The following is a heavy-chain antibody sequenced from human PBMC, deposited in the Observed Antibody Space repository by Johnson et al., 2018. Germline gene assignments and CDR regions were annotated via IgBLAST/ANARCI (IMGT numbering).Heavy chain of an antibody. D-gene: IGHD4-23*01. J-gene: IGHJ6*02. CDR1: GGSISSYY. Sequence: QVQLQESGPGLVKPSETLSLTCTVSGGSISSYYWSWIRQPPGKGLEWIGYIYYSGNTNYNPSLTSRVTIPVDTSKNQFSLKLSSVTAADTAVYYCARHEKRDYGGTYYYYYGMDVWGQGTTVTVSS. CDR2: IYYSGNT. V-gene: IGHV4-59*01. CDR3: ARHEKRDYGGTYYYYYGMDV.